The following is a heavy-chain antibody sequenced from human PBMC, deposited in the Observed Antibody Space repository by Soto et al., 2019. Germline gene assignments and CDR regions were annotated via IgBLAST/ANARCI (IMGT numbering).Heavy chain of an antibody. Sequence: GGSLRLSCAASGFTFSSYSMNWVRQAPGKGLEWVSYISSSTSSIYYADSVKGRFTISRDNAKNSLYLQMNSLRDEDTAVYYCARHYYDSSGYGIDYWGQGTLVTVSS. CDR3: ARHYYDSSGYGIDY. CDR2: ISSSTSSI. CDR1: GFTFSSYS. V-gene: IGHV3-48*02. J-gene: IGHJ4*02. D-gene: IGHD3-22*01.